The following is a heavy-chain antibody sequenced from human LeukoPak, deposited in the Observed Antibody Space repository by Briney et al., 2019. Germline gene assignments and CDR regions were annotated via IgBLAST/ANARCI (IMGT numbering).Heavy chain of an antibody. J-gene: IGHJ3*01. CDR2: ISGSGGST. CDR3: AKTDRTGALGRFRMRSDAFDV. CDR1: GFTFSSYA. Sequence: GGSLRLSCAASGFTFSSYAMSWVRRAPGKGLEWVSAISGSGGSTYYADSVKGRFTISRDNSKNTLYLQIDSLRAEDTAVYYCAKTDRTGALGRFRMRSDAFDVWGQGTMVTVSS. V-gene: IGHV3-23*01. D-gene: IGHD3-3*01.